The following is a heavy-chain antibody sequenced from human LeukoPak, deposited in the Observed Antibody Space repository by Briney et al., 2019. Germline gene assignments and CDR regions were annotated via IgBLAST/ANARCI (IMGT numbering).Heavy chain of an antibody. J-gene: IGHJ4*02. CDR3: ARLIAAAGHFDY. V-gene: IGHV4-39*01. Sequence: PSETLSLTCTVSGGSISSSSYYWGWIRQPPGKGLEWIGSIYYSGSTYYNPSLKSRVTISVDTSKNQFSLKLSYVTAADTAVYYCARLIAAAGHFDYWGQGTLVTVSS. CDR1: GGSISSSSYY. CDR2: IYYSGST. D-gene: IGHD6-13*01.